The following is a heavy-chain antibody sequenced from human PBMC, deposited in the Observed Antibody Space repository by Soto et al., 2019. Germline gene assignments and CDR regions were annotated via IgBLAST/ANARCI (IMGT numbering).Heavy chain of an antibody. J-gene: IGHJ4*02. CDR2: IIPIFGTA. D-gene: IGHD1-1*01. CDR3: ARGQTTKAAPQFDT. CDR1: GGTFSSYA. Sequence: SVKVSCKASGGTFSSYAISWVRQAPGQGLEWMGGIIPIFGTANYAQKFQGRVTITADESTGTAYMELSSLRSEDTAVYYCARGQTTKAAPQFDTWGQGTLVTVSS. V-gene: IGHV1-69*13.